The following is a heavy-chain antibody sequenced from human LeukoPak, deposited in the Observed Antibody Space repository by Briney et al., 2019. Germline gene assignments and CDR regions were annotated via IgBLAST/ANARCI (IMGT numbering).Heavy chain of an antibody. CDR2: ISGSGGST. CDR1: GFTFSSYA. CDR3: ARSPYDYGDYYYCGMDV. D-gene: IGHD4-17*01. V-gene: IGHV3-23*01. Sequence: PGGSLRLSCAASGFTFSSYAMSWVRQAPGKGLEWVSAISGSGGSTYYADSVKGRFTISRDNSKNTLYLQMNSLRAEDTAVYYCARSPYDYGDYYYCGMDVWGQGTTVTVSS. J-gene: IGHJ6*02.